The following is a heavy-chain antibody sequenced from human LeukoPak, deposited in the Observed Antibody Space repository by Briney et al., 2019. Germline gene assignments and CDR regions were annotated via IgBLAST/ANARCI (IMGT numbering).Heavy chain of an antibody. CDR2: IYSGAAT. J-gene: IGHJ4*02. V-gene: IGHV3-53*01. D-gene: IGHD3-22*01. Sequence: GGSLRLSCAASGFAVRRKYMSCVRQATGKGLEWVSVIYSGAATYYADSVKGRFTISRDNSKNTLYLQMNSLRVEDTAIYYCATHDTSGYYKFDSWGQGTLVTVSS. CDR1: GFAVRRKY. CDR3: ATHDTSGYYKFDS.